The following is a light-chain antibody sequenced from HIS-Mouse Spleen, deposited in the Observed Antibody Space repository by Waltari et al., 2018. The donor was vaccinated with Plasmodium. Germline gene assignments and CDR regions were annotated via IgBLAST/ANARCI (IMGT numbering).Light chain of an antibody. Sequence: SYELTQPPSVSVSPRQTAMLTCSGDELPQKYAYWYQQKSGQAPVLVIYEDSKRPSGIPERFSGSSSGTMATWTISGAQVEDEADYYCYSTDSSGNHRVFGGGTKLTVL. CDR1: ELPQKY. V-gene: IGLV3-10*01. CDR3: YSTDSSGNHRV. J-gene: IGLJ3*02. CDR2: EDS.